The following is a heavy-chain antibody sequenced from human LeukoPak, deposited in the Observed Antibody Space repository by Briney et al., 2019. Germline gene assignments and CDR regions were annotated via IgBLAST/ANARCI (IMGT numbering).Heavy chain of an antibody. J-gene: IGHJ4*02. CDR3: ARELGT. D-gene: IGHD7-27*01. CDR1: GDSINNNNR. Sequence: SSETLSLTCAVSGDSINNNNRWSWVRQSPGKGLEWIGEIYHSGSTNYNPSLKSRVTISVDKSKNQFSLELSSVIAADTAVYYCARELGTWGQGTLVTVSS. V-gene: IGHV4-4*02. CDR2: IYHSGST.